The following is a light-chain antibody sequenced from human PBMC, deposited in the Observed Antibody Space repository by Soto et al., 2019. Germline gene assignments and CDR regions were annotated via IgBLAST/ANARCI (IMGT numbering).Light chain of an antibody. CDR3: QSADSRGTYVV. CDR2: KDS. V-gene: IGLV3-25*02. Sequence: SYELTQPPSVSVSPGQTARITFSGDALPKQYAYWYQQKPGQAPVLVIYKDSERPSGIPERFSGSSSGTTVTLTISGVQAEDEADYYCQSADSRGTYVVFGGGTKLTVL. J-gene: IGLJ2*01. CDR1: ALPKQY.